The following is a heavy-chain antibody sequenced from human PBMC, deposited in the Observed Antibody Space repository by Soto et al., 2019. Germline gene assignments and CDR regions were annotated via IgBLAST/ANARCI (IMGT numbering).Heavy chain of an antibody. CDR3: ARGDQSVYDFWSGYGAFDI. J-gene: IGHJ3*02. CDR2: IIPILGIA. Sequence: SVKFSCRASGGTFSSYTISWVRQAPGQGLEWMGRIIPILGIANYAQKFQGRVTITADKSTSTAYMELSSLRSEDTAVYYCARGDQSVYDFWSGYGAFDIWGQGTMVTVSS. CDR1: GGTFSSYT. V-gene: IGHV1-69*02. D-gene: IGHD3-3*01.